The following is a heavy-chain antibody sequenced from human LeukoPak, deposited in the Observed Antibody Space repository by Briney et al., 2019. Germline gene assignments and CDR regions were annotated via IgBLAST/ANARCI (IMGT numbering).Heavy chain of an antibody. CDR2: INYGGST. Sequence: SETLSLTCIVSGGSISGGSYFWGWIRQPPGKGLELIASINYGGSTYYNPSLKSRVTISIDTSQNQFSLKLSSVTAPDAAVYYCARRNGFFDYWGQGTVVAVSS. J-gene: IGHJ4*02. CDR3: ARRNGFFDY. CDR1: GGSISGGSYF. V-gene: IGHV4-39*01.